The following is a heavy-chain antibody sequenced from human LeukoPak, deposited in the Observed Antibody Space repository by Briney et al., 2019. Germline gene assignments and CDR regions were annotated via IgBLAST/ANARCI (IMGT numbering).Heavy chain of an antibody. CDR3: TRTLSGSYSAPFDY. V-gene: IGHV3-49*03. Sequence: GGSLRLSCTASGFTFGDYAMSWFRQAPGKGLEWVGFIRSKAYGGTTEYAASVKGRFTISRDDSKSIAYLQMNSLKTEDTAVYYCTRTLSGSYSAPFDYWGQGTLVTVSS. D-gene: IGHD1-26*01. J-gene: IGHJ4*02. CDR1: GFTFGDYA. CDR2: IRSKAYGGTT.